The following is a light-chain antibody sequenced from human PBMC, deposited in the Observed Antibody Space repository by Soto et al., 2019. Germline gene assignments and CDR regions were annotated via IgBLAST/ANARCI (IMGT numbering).Light chain of an antibody. V-gene: IGLV1-40*01. CDR1: NSNIGAGYD. J-gene: IGLJ2*01. CDR3: QSYDSSLGDRI. Sequence: QSVLTQPPSVSGAPGQSVTISCTGSNSNIGAGYDVHWYQQPPGTAPKLLIHGNSYRPSGVPDRFSGSKSGTSASLAITGLQDDDEADYYCQSYDSSLGDRIFGGGTKLTVL. CDR2: GNS.